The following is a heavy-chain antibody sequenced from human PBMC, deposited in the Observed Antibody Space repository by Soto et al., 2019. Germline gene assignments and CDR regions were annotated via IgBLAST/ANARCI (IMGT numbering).Heavy chain of an antibody. CDR3: ARVYTRITMVRGVLDY. V-gene: IGHV3-30-3*01. D-gene: IGHD3-10*01. CDR1: GFTFSSYA. J-gene: IGHJ4*02. CDR2: ISYDGSNK. Sequence: GGSLRLSCAASGFTFSSYAMHWVRQAPGKGLEWVAVISYDGSNKYYADSVKGRFTISRDNSKNTLYLQMNSLRAEDTAVYYCARVYTRITMVRGVLDYWGQGTLVTVSS.